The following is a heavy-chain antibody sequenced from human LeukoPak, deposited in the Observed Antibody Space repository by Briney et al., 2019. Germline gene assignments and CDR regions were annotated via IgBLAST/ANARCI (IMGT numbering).Heavy chain of an antibody. CDR1: GGSISSYY. Sequence: SETLSLTCTVSGGSISSYYWSWIRQPPGKGLEWIGYIYYSGSTNYNPSLKSRVTISVDTSKNQFSLKLSSVTAADTAVYYCAREVPAAIRGYYFDYWGQGTLVTVSS. D-gene: IGHD2-2*01. CDR2: IYYSGST. V-gene: IGHV4-59*01. CDR3: AREVPAAIRGYYFDY. J-gene: IGHJ4*02.